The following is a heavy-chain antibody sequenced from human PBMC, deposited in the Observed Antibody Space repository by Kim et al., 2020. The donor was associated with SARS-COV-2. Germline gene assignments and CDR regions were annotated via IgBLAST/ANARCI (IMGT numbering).Heavy chain of an antibody. D-gene: IGHD3-10*01. J-gene: IGHJ6*02. CDR3: AKDSKPYYYGSGDV. Sequence: GGSLRLSCAASGFTFSSYAMSWVRQAPGKGLEWVSAISGSGGSTYYADSVKGRFTISRDNSKNTLYLQMNSLRAEDTAVYYCAKDSKPYYYGSGDVWGQGTTVTVSS. V-gene: IGHV3-23*01. CDR2: ISGSGGST. CDR1: GFTFSSYA.